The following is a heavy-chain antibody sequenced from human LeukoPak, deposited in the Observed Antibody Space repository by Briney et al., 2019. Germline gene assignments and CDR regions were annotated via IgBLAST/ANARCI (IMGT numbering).Heavy chain of an antibody. V-gene: IGHV1-2*02. J-gene: IGHJ4*02. CDR2: INPNSGGT. Sequence: GASVKVSCKASGYTSTGYYMHWVRQAPGQGLEWMGWINPNSGGTNYAQKFQGRVTMTRDTSISTAYMELSRLRSDDTAVYYCARTTNYGSGSFYNGPHDYWGQGTLVTVSS. CDR1: GYTSTGYY. CDR3: ARTTNYGSGSFYNGPHDY. D-gene: IGHD3-10*01.